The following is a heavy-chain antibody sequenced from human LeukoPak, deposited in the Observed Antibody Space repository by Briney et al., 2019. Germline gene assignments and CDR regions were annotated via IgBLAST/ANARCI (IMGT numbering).Heavy chain of an antibody. CDR3: ARQPNIVVVDNWFDP. V-gene: IGHV4-39*07. CDR1: GGSITSSGFY. CDR2: IYYGGSA. J-gene: IGHJ5*02. Sequence: SDTLSLTCTVSGGSITSSGFYWGWVRQPPGKGLEWIGNIYYGGSAYYNPSLKSRVTISVDTSKNQFSLKLSSVTAADTAVYYCARQPNIVVVDNWFDPWGQGTLVAVSS. D-gene: IGHD2-15*01.